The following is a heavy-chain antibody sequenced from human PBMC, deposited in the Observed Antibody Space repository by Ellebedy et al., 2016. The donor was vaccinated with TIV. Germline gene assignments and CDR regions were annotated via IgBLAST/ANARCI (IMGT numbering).Heavy chain of an antibody. V-gene: IGHV3-23*01. J-gene: IGHJ4*02. Sequence: GESLKISCAASGFTFSDNAMGWVRQAPGKGLEWVAGISFGGESTYYPDSVKGRFTISRDNSKNTVYLQMSSLRVEDTAVFYCVKGNTYLSSFDQWGQGTLVTVSS. CDR3: VKGNTYLSSFDQ. CDR2: ISFGGEST. CDR1: GFTFSDNA.